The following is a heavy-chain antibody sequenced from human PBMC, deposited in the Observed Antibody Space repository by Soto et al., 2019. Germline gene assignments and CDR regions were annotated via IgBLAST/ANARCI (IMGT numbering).Heavy chain of an antibody. J-gene: IGHJ4*02. D-gene: IGHD4-4*01. Sequence: PGGSLSLSCAASGFTSGSYGMHWVRQAPGKGLEWVAVISYDGSNKYYADSVKGRFTISRDNSKNTLYLQMNSLRAEDTAVYYCAKASVTTYYFDYWGQGTLVTVSS. V-gene: IGHV3-30*18. CDR2: ISYDGSNK. CDR3: AKASVTTYYFDY. CDR1: GFTSGSYG.